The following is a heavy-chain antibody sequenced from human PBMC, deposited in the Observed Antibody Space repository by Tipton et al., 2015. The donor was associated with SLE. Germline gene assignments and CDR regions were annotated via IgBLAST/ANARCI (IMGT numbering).Heavy chain of an antibody. Sequence: LRLSCTVSGGSIRSAGYSWSWIRQPPGKGLEWIASMHYTGRIYYNLSLKSRVTISIDSSNNQFSLRLSSVTAADTAVYFCARETTHTSNWRFDFWGPGTLVTVSS. CDR2: MHYTGRI. D-gene: IGHD6-13*01. V-gene: IGHV4-30-2*03. CDR1: GGSIRSAGYS. CDR3: ARETTHTSNWRFDF. J-gene: IGHJ4*02.